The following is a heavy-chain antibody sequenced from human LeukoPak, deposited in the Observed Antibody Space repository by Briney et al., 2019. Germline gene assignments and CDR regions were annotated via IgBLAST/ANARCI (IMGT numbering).Heavy chain of an antibody. J-gene: IGHJ5*02. CDR3: AREYYDSSGYAS. D-gene: IGHD3-22*01. Sequence: GASVKVSCKASGYTFTGYYMHWVRQASGQGLEWMGRINPNSGGTNYAQKFQGRVTMTRDTSISTAYMELSRLRSDDTAVYYCAREYYDSSGYASWGQGTLVTVSS. CDR2: INPNSGGT. CDR1: GYTFTGYY. V-gene: IGHV1-2*06.